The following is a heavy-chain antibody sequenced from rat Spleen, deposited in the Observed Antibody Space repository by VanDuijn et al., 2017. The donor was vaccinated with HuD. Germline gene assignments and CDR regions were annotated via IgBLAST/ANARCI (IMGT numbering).Heavy chain of an antibody. Sequence: EVQLVESDGGLVQPGRSLKLSCAASGFPFSDYYMAWVRQAPTKGLEWVATISHDGSVTYYRDSVKGRFSISRDNVKSTLYLQMDSLRSEDTATYYCASRDYWGQGVMVTVSS. CDR3: ASRDY. V-gene: IGHV5-29*01. J-gene: IGHJ2*01. CDR2: ISHDGSVT. CDR1: GFPFSDYY.